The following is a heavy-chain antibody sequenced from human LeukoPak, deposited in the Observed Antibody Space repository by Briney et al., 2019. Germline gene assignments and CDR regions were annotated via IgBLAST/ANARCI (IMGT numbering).Heavy chain of an antibody. Sequence: PSETLSLTCAVSGGSISSYYLSWLRQPPGKGLEWIGYIYYSGSTNYNPSLKSRVTISVDPSKNQFSLKLSSVTAADTAVYYCARHRSYGFDYWGQGALVTVSS. CDR1: GGSISSYY. D-gene: IGHD3-16*01. CDR3: ARHRSYGFDY. CDR2: IYYSGST. V-gene: IGHV4-59*08. J-gene: IGHJ4*02.